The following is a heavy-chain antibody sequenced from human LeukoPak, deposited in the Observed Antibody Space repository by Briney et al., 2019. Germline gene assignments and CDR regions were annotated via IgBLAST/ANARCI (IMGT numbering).Heavy chain of an antibody. Sequence: GGSLRLSCAASGFTVSSNYMSWVRQAPGKGLEWVSVIYSGGSTYYADSVKGRFTISRDSSKNTLYLQMNSLRAEDTAIYYCAKEIRDRGPFDYWGQGTLVTVSS. V-gene: IGHV3-53*01. J-gene: IGHJ4*02. CDR3: AKEIRDRGPFDY. CDR2: IYSGGST. CDR1: GFTVSSNY.